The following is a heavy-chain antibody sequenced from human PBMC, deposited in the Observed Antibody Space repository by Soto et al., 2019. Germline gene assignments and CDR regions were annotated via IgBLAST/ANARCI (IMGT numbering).Heavy chain of an antibody. J-gene: IGHJ5*02. V-gene: IGHV3-53*04. CDR3: SRGGGEYSTGWYSFEP. CDR2: IYSGGST. CDR1: GFTVSSNY. D-gene: IGHD6-19*01. Sequence: GGSLRLSCAASGFTVSSNYMSWVRQAPGKGLEWVSVIYSGGSTYYADSVKGRFTISRHNSKNTLYLQMNSLRAEDTAVYYCSRGGGEYSTGWYSFEPWGQGTLVTFSS.